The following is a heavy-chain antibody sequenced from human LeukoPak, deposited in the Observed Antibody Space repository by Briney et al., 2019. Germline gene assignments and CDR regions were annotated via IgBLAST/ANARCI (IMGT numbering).Heavy chain of an antibody. V-gene: IGHV4-38-2*01. D-gene: IGHD4-17*01. CDR1: GYSISSGYY. CDR2: IYHSGST. CDR3: ARPNGDYDDAFDI. Sequence: SETLSLTCAVSGYSISSGYYWGWIRQPPGKGLEWIGSIYHSGSTSYNPSLKSRVTISVDTSKNQFSLKLRSVTAADTAVYYCARPNGDYDDAFDIWGQGTMVTVSS. J-gene: IGHJ3*02.